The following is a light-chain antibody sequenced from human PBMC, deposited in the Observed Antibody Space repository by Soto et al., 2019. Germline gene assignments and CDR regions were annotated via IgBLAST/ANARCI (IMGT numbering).Light chain of an antibody. CDR2: DAS. J-gene: IGKJ1*01. CDR3: QHYETFLGT. CDR1: QSVSGW. V-gene: IGKV1-5*01. Sequence: DINMTDSPSTLSASVGDRVTITCRASQSVSGWLAWYQQKPGEAPKLLIYDASALPRGVPSRFSGSGSGTKFTLTIASLQPDDFATYYCQHYETFLGTFGPGTKVDIK.